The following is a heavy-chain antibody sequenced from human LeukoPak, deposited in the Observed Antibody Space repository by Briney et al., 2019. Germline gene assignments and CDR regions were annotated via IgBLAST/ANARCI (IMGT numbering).Heavy chain of an antibody. CDR2: IYRSGST. J-gene: IGHJ6*03. CDR3: ARGTYGYYMDV. Sequence: SETLSLTCSVSNYSISNSLYWGWLRPPPGKGLEWIGSIYRSGSTFYNPSLKSRVTISRETAKNHFSLKLSSVTAADTAVYFCARGTYGYYMDVWGKGTTVTVSS. CDR1: NYSISNSLY. D-gene: IGHD4-17*01. V-gene: IGHV4-38-2*02.